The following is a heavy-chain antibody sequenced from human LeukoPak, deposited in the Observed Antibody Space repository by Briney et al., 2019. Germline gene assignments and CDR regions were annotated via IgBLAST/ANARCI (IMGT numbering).Heavy chain of an antibody. Sequence: GGALQISCKGSGYRFTSYWIGWVRQMPGKGLEGMGIIYPGDSDTRYSPSFEGQVNISADKYIRNASLQRSSLKASDTAMYYCARRGLDGMDVWGQGTTVTVSS. CDR2: IYPGDSDT. CDR1: GYRFTSYW. V-gene: IGHV5-51*01. CDR3: ARRGLDGMDV. D-gene: IGHD3-16*01. J-gene: IGHJ6*02.